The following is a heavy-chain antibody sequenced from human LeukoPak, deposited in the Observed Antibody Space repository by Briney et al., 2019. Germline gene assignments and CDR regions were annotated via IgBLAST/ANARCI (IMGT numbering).Heavy chain of an antibody. V-gene: IGHV4-4*02. CDR2: VHLSGAS. D-gene: IGHD1-26*01. CDR3: TRESGAFSPFGF. CDR1: GGSILTTNW. J-gene: IGHJ4*02. Sequence: PSETLSLTCAVSGGSILTTNWWSWVRQPPGKGLEWIGEVHLSGASNYNPSLKSRVNMSIDKSKNQLSLELTPVTAADTAIYYCTRESGAFSPFGFWGQGTLVTVSS.